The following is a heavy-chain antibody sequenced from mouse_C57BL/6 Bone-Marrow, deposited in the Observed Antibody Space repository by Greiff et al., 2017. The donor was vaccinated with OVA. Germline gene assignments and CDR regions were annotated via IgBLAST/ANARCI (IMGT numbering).Heavy chain of an antibody. CDR2: IYPGDGDT. D-gene: IGHD1-1*01. CDR3: ARGDGSIPSAMDY. CDR1: GYAFSSSW. J-gene: IGHJ4*01. V-gene: IGHV1-82*01. Sequence: VQRVESGPELVKPGASVKISCKASGYAFSSSWMNWVKQRPGKGLEWIGRIYPGDGDTNYNGKFKGKATLTADKSSSTAYMQLSSLTSEDSAVYFCARGDGSIPSAMDYWGQGTSVTVSS.